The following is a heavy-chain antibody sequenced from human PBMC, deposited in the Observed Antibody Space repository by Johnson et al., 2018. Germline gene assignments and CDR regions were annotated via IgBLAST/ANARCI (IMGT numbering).Heavy chain of an antibody. V-gene: IGHV4-59*01. CDR1: GGSMNNYY. CDR3: ARDQSVAGIRPLNYYGFDV. CDR2: IYYSGTI. D-gene: IGHD6-19*01. J-gene: IGHJ6*02. Sequence: QVQLQESGPGLVKPSETLSLTCTVSGGSMNNYYWSWIRQSPGKGLEWIGYIYYSGTIIYNPSLTNRVTISVDTSKNQFSLMLNSVTAADTAVYYCARDQSVAGIRPLNYYGFDVWGQGTAVTVSS.